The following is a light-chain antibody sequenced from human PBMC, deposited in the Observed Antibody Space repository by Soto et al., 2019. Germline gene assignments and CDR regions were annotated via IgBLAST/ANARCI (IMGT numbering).Light chain of an antibody. CDR3: SSYTTRTSFIL. CDR1: SSDIGNYDF. V-gene: IGLV2-14*01. CDR2: EVS. J-gene: IGLJ2*01. Sequence: QSVLTQPASVSGSPGQSITISCTGTSSDIGNYDFVSWYQQVPGTAPKAMIYEVSSRPSGVSNRFSGSKSGNTASLTISGLQAEDEAYYYCSSYTTRTSFILFGGGTKVTVL.